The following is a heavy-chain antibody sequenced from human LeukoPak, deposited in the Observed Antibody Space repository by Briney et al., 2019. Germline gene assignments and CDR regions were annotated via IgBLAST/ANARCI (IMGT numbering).Heavy chain of an antibody. CDR1: GGSISRSTLY. V-gene: IGHV4-39*01. CDR2: IYYAGST. J-gene: IGHJ4*02. Sequence: PSETLSLTCTVSGGSISRSTLYWGWIRQPPGKGLEWIGSIYYAGSTYYNPSLESRVTMSVDTSKNQFSLRLRSVTAADTAVYYCASIAAAGNEWGQGAQVIVSS. CDR3: ASIAAAGNE. D-gene: IGHD6-13*01.